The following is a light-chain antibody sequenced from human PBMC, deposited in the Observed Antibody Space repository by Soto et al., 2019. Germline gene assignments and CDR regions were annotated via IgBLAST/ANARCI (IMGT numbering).Light chain of an antibody. Sequence: IQMTQSPSTLSGSVGDRVTLTCRASQTISSWLAWYQQKPGKAPKLLIYKASTLKSGVPSRFSGSGSGTEFTLTISSLEPDDFATYYCQHYNSYSEAFGQGAKADNK. CDR1: QTISSW. J-gene: IGKJ1*01. CDR3: QHYNSYSEA. CDR2: KAS. V-gene: IGKV1-5*03.